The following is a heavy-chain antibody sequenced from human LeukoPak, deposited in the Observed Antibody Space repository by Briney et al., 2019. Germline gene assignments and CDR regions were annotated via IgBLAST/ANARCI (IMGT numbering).Heavy chain of an antibody. Sequence: GGSLRLSCAASGFTFSSYGMHWVRQAPGKGLEWVSVIYSGGSTYYADSVKGRFTISRDNSKNTLYLQMNSLRAEDTAVYYCARISGSYNFDYWGQGTLVTVSS. V-gene: IGHV3-NL1*01. CDR3: ARISGSYNFDY. J-gene: IGHJ4*02. CDR2: IYSGGST. CDR1: GFTFSSYG. D-gene: IGHD1-26*01.